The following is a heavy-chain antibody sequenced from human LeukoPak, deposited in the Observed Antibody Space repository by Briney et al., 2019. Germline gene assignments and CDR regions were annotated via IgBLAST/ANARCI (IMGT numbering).Heavy chain of an antibody. CDR2: IYYSGST. CDR3: ARDTLGYDGETWAFDI. V-gene: IGHV4-39*07. J-gene: IGHJ3*02. CDR1: GGSISSSSYY. D-gene: IGHD5-12*01. Sequence: SETLSLTCTVSGGSISSSSYYWGWIRQPPGKGLEWIGSIYYSGSTYYNPSLKSRVTISVDTSKNQFSLKLSSVTAADTAVYYCARDTLGYDGETWAFDIWGQGTMVTVSS.